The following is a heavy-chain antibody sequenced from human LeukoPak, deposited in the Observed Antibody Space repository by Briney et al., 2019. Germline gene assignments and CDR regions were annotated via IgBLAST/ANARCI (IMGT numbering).Heavy chain of an antibody. CDR1: GGSLSGNY. CDR3: ARGPEYQLLYALGGLARFDY. V-gene: IGHV4-34*01. CDR2: INHSGRT. D-gene: IGHD2-2*02. Sequence: SETLSLTCAVSGGSLSGNYWSWIRQPPGKGLEWIGEINHSGRTKYNPSLKSRVTISVDTSKNQFSLKLSSVTAADTAVYYCARGPEYQLLYALGGLARFDYWGQGTLVTVSS. J-gene: IGHJ4*02.